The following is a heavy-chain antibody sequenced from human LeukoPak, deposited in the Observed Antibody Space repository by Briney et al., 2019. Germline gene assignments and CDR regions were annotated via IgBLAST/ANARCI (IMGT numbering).Heavy chain of an antibody. CDR1: GFTFSSYA. V-gene: IGHV3-30-3*01. D-gene: IGHD1-26*01. CDR3: ARGVRTAPRRLVGDV. J-gene: IGHJ6*02. CDR2: ISYDGSNK. Sequence: PGGSLRLSCAASGFTFSSYAMHWVRQAPGKGLEWVAVISYDGSNKYYADSVKGRFTISRDNSKNTLYLQMNSLRAEDTAVYYCARGVRTAPRRLVGDVWGQGTTVTVSS.